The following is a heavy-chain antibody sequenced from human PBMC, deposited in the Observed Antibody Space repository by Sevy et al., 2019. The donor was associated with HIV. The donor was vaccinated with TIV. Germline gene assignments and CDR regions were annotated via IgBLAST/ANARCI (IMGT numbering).Heavy chain of an antibody. V-gene: IGHV1-18*01. CDR1: DYTFSTQG. D-gene: IGHD3-22*01. CDR3: ARDWAPGYYYDAIGVKRDYYFDY. J-gene: IGHJ4*02. Sequence: ASVKVSCKASDYTFSTQGFNWVRQAPGQGLEWMGWISAYNGNTKYAQKFQGRVTMTTDTSTSTAYMELRSLTSDDTAVYYCARDWAPGYYYDAIGVKRDYYFDYWGQGTMVTISS. CDR2: ISAYNGNT.